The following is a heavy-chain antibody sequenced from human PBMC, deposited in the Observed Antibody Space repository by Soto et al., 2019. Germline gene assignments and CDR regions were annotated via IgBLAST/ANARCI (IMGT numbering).Heavy chain of an antibody. CDR1: GFSFSSYA. Sequence: HPGGSLRLSCAASGFSFSSYAMSWVRQAPGKGLEWVSAISGRGGSTYYADSVMGRFTISRDNSKNTLYLQMNSLRAEDTALYYCAKDPELAAAAHAFDIWGQGTMVTVSS. D-gene: IGHD6-25*01. V-gene: IGHV3-23*01. CDR2: ISGRGGST. CDR3: AKDPELAAAAHAFDI. J-gene: IGHJ3*02.